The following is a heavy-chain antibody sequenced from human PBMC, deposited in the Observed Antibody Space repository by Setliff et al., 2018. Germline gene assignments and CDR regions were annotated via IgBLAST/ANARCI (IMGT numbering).Heavy chain of an antibody. CDR3: ARGSGPRVVVAMPFDY. J-gene: IGHJ4*02. CDR2: INPGGGST. V-gene: IGHV1-46*01. D-gene: IGHD2-2*01. CDR1: GYTFTNHY. Sequence: ASVKVSCKASGYTFTNHYMHWVRQAPGQGLEWMGMINPGGGSTTYAQKFQGRVTMTRDTSTSTVYMELSSLRTEDTAVYYCARGSGPRVVVAMPFDYWGQGTPVTVSS.